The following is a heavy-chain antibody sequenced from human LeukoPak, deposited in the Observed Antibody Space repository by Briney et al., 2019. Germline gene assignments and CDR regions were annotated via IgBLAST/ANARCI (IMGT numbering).Heavy chain of an antibody. V-gene: IGHV3-30*04. J-gene: IGHJ4*02. CDR1: GFTFSSYA. CDR2: ISYDGSNK. CDR3: AREQTYYYDSSGYSHKYFDY. Sequence: GGSLRLSCAASGFTFSSYAMHWVRQAPGKGLEWVAVISYDGSNKYYADSVKGRFTISRDNSKNTLYLQMNSLRAEDTAVYYCAREQTYYYDSSGYSHKYFDYWGQGTLVTVSS. D-gene: IGHD3-22*01.